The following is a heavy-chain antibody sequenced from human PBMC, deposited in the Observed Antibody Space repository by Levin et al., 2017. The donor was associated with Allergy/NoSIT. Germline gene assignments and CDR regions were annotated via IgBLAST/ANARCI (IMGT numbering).Heavy chain of an antibody. D-gene: IGHD2-2*01. J-gene: IGHJ4*02. Sequence: ASVKVSCKASGYTFTSYGISWVRQAPGQGLEWMGWISAYNGNTNYAQKLQGRVTMTTDTSTSTAYMELRSLRSDDTAVYYCARSVKKRYCSSTSCYAGVDYWGQGTLVTVSS. V-gene: IGHV1-18*01. CDR2: ISAYNGNT. CDR3: ARSVKKRYCSSTSCYAGVDY. CDR1: GYTFTSYG.